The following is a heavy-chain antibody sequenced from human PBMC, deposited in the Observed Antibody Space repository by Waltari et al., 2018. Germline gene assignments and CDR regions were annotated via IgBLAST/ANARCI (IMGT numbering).Heavy chain of an antibody. Sequence: QLQLQESGPGLVKPSETMSLTCTVSVGSISSSSYYWGWIRQPPGKGLEWIGSIYYSGSTYYNPSLKSRVTISVDTSKNQFSLKLSSVTAADTAVYYCARRHYGDYTVDYWGQGTLVTVSS. J-gene: IGHJ4*02. D-gene: IGHD4-17*01. CDR2: IYYSGST. CDR3: ARRHYGDYTVDY. CDR1: VGSISSSSYY. V-gene: IGHV4-39*01.